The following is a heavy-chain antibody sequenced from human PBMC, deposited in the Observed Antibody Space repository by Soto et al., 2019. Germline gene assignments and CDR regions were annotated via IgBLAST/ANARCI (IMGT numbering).Heavy chain of an antibody. V-gene: IGHV4-39*01. CDR3: ARSPYYRGVLTADRTSCNWFDP. CDR2: IYYSGST. J-gene: IGHJ5*02. D-gene: IGHD2-21*02. CDR1: GDSISSSNSY. Sequence: NPSETLSLTCTVSGDSISSSNSYWGWIRQPPGKGLEWIGSIYYSGSTYYNPSLESRVTISVDTSKNQFSLKLSSVTAADTAVYYCARSPYYRGVLTADRTSCNWFDPWGQGTLVTVSS.